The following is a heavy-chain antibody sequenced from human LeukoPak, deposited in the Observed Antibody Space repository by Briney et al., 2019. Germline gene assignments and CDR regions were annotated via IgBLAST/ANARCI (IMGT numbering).Heavy chain of an antibody. CDR3: ARGVNGDEYYFDY. J-gene: IGHJ4*02. V-gene: IGHV4-31*03. CDR2: IYYSGNT. D-gene: IGHD4-17*01. Sequence: SETLSLICTVSGGSMSSGGYYWSWIRRHPGKGLEWIGYIYYSGNTYYNPSLKSRLTISVDTSKNEFSLKLNSVTAADTAVYYCARGVNGDEYYFDYWGQGTLVTVSS. CDR1: GGSMSSGGYY.